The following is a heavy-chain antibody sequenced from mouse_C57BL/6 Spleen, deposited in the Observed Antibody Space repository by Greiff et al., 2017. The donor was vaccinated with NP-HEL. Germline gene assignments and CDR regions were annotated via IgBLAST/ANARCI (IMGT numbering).Heavy chain of an antibody. J-gene: IGHJ2*01. CDR2: IYPGSGST. D-gene: IGHD2-3*01. Sequence: VQLQQSGAELVKPGASVKMSCKASGYTFTSYWITWVKQRPGQGLEWIGDIYPGSGSTNYNEKFKSKATLTVDTSSSTAYMQLSSLTSEDSAVYYCEKGGGWFSRYYFDYWGQGTTLTVSS. CDR1: GYTFTSYW. V-gene: IGHV1-55*01. CDR3: EKGGGWFSRYYFDY.